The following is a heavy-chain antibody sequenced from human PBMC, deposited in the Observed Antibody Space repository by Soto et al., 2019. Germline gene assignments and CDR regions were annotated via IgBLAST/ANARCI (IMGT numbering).Heavy chain of an antibody. V-gene: IGHV1-18*01. Sequence: ASVKVSCKASGYTFASYGISWVRQAPGRGLEWMGWISAYNGNTNYAQKLQGRVTMTTDTSTSTAYMELRSLRSDDTAVYYCARVSRSLVPRLPDFDYWGQGPLVTVSS. D-gene: IGHD3-16*01. CDR2: ISAYNGNT. J-gene: IGHJ4*02. CDR3: ARVSRSLVPRLPDFDY. CDR1: GYTFASYG.